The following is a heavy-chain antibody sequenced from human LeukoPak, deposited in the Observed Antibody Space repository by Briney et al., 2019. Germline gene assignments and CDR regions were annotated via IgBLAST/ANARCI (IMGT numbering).Heavy chain of an antibody. CDR2: VSYHRSNK. V-gene: IGHV3-30*18. J-gene: IGHJ6*02. CDR3: AKDVSALTPYYGMDV. D-gene: IGHD3-16*01. CDR1: GFTFSRYG. Sequence: GRSLRLSCAASGFTFSRYGMYWVRQAPAKGLQGVAGVSYHRSNKYYAHSVKGPFTISRDNSKNPLYLQMNRLRAEDPAVYYCAKDVSALTPYYGMDVWGQGTTVTVSS.